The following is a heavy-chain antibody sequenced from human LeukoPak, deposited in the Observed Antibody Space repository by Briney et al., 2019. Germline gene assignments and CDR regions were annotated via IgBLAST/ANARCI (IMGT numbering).Heavy chain of an antibody. CDR1: GGTFSSYA. CDR3: ARGKLAYSGSPTRVLDY. V-gene: IGHV1-69*01. Sequence: GASVKVSCKASGGTFSSYAISWVRQAPGQGLEWMGGIIPIFGTANYAQKFQGRVTITADESTSTAYMELSSLRSEDTAVYYRARGKLAYSGSPTRVLDYWGQGTLVTVSS. CDR2: IIPIFGTA. D-gene: IGHD1-26*01. J-gene: IGHJ4*02.